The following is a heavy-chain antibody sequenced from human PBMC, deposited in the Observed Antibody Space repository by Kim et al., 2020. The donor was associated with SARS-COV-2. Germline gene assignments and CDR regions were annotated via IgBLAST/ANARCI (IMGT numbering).Heavy chain of an antibody. V-gene: IGHV4-59*09. Sequence: NPSLKSRVTISVDTSKNQFSLKLSAVTAADTAVYYCARGHGGAAGAFDIWGQGTMVTVSS. CDR3: ARGHGGAAGAFDI. D-gene: IGHD3-16*01. J-gene: IGHJ3*02.